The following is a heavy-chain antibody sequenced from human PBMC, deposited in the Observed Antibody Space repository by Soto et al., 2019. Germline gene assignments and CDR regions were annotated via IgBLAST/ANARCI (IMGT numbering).Heavy chain of an antibody. CDR1: GGSFSGYY. J-gene: IGHJ6*02. CDR2: INHSGST. D-gene: IGHD3-10*01. Sequence: SETLSLTCAVYGGSFSGYYWSWIRQPPGKGLEWIGEINHSGSTNYNPSLKSRVTISVDTSKNQVSLKLSSVTAADTAVHYCARVSGIYYYGMDVWGQGTTVT. V-gene: IGHV4-34*01. CDR3: ARVSGIYYYGMDV.